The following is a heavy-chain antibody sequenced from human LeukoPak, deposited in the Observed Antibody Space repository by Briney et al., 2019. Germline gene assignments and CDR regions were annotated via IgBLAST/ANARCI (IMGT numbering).Heavy chain of an antibody. CDR3: ARAYYYDSSGYSRHYFDY. V-gene: IGHV3-30-3*01. Sequence: GRSLRLSCAASGFTFSSYAMHWVRQAPGKGLEWVAVISYDGSNKYYADSVKGRFTISRDNSKNTLYLQMNSLRAEDTAVYYCARAYYYDSSGYSRHYFDYWGQGTLVTVSS. J-gene: IGHJ4*02. CDR1: GFTFSSYA. D-gene: IGHD3-22*01. CDR2: ISYDGSNK.